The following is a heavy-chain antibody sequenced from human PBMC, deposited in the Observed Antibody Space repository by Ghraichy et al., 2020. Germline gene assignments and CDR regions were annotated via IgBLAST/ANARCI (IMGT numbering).Heavy chain of an antibody. V-gene: IGHV4-39*07. D-gene: IGHD6-19*01. CDR1: GGSISSSSYY. Sequence: SETLTLTCTVSGGSISSSSYYWGWIRQPPGKGLEWIGSIYYSGSTYYNPSLKSRVTISVDTSKNQFSLKLSSVTAADTAVYYCARLGRSSGWYFDYWGQGTLVTVSS. J-gene: IGHJ4*02. CDR3: ARLGRSSGWYFDY. CDR2: IYYSGST.